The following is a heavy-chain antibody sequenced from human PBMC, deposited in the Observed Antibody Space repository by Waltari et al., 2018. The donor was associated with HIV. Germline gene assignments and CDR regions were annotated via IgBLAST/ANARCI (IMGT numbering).Heavy chain of an antibody. V-gene: IGHV3-74*01. CDR1: GFTFSNYW. J-gene: IGHJ4*02. D-gene: IGHD6-19*01. CDR3: ARRHSSEGILDY. Sequence: EVQLVESGGGLVQPGGSLRLSCVASGFTFSNYWMHWVRQGPGKGLVWFSRINGDESRILYADSVKGRFTISRDNARNTLYLQMNSLRAEDTAVYYCARRHSSEGILDYWGQGTLVTVSS. CDR2: INGDESRI.